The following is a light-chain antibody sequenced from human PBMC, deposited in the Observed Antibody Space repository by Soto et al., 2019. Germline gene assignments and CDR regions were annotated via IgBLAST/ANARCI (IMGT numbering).Light chain of an antibody. V-gene: IGKV3D-20*02. CDR1: QSVSSSY. Sequence: TPSPATLSVSPGDRATLSIRASQSVSSSYLAWYQQKPGQAPRLLIYGASSRATGIPARFSASGTGTDFTLTISDVQPEDFAVYYCHQRQSWPRTFGQGTKADIK. J-gene: IGKJ1*01. CDR2: GAS. CDR3: HQRQSWPRT.